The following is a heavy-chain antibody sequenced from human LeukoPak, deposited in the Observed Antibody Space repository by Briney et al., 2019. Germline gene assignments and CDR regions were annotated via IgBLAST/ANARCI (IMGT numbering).Heavy chain of an antibody. Sequence: GGSLRLSCAASGFTFSSYAMHWVRQAPGKGLEYVSAISSNGGSTYYADSVKGRFTISRDNSKNTLYLQMSSLRAEDTAVYYCVKEVPYGMDVWGQGTTVTVSS. CDR1: GFTFSSYA. J-gene: IGHJ6*02. CDR2: ISSNGGST. CDR3: VKEVPYGMDV. V-gene: IGHV3-64D*09. D-gene: IGHD1-1*01.